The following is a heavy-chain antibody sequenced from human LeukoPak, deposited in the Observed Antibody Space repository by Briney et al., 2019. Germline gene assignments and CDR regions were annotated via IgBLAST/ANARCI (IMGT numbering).Heavy chain of an antibody. CDR1: GFRFSDHY. V-gene: IGHV3-69-1*01. CDR3: ARDYYFGMNV. Sequence: GGSLRLSCAASGFRFSDHYMNWIRQPPGKGLEWVSHITSDRSVSYADSVKGRFTISRDNAKNSLYLQMNSLRAEDTAVYYCARDYYFGMNVWGQGTTVTVSS. J-gene: IGHJ6*02. CDR2: ITSDRSV.